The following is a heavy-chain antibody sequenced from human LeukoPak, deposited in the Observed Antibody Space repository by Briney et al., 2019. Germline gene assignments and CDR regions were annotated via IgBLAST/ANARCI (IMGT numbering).Heavy chain of an antibody. J-gene: IGHJ3*02. V-gene: IGHV4-34*01. CDR1: GGSFSGYY. D-gene: IGHD4-23*01. CDR2: INHSGST. Sequence: SETLSLTCAVYGGSFSGYYWSWIRQPPGKGLEWIGEINHSGSTNYNPSLKSRVTISVDTSKNQFSLKLSSVTAADTAVYYCARDDYGGNSDAFDIWGQGTMVTVSS. CDR3: ARDDYGGNSDAFDI.